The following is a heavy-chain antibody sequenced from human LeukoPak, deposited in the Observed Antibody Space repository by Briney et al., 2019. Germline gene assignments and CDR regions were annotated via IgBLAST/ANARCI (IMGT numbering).Heavy chain of an antibody. J-gene: IGHJ4*02. CDR1: GFTFNTYT. D-gene: IGHD1-1*01. Sequence: TGGSLRLSCAASGFTFNTYTMNWVRQAPGKGLEWVSYISSSSSTIYYADSVKGRFTISRDNAKNLLYLQMNSLRAEDTAVYYCARDRTGTTDYFDYWGQGTLVTVSS. CDR3: ARDRTGTTDYFDY. CDR2: ISSSSSTI. V-gene: IGHV3-48*01.